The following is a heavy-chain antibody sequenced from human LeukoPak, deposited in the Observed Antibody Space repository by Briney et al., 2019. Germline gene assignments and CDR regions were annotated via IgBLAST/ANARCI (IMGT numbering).Heavy chain of an antibody. Sequence: GASVKVSCKAFGYTFTDYGMHWVRQAPGQGLEWMGVTSPSCGPTNYAQKFQGRVTVTRDTSTSTAYMELTSLRSEDTAVYYCSRDHVYGPCEGPAALDYWGQGTLVTVSS. D-gene: IGHD5/OR15-5a*01. CDR3: SRDHVYGPCEGPAALDY. V-gene: IGHV1-46*01. CDR2: TSPSCGPT. CDR1: GYTFTDYG. J-gene: IGHJ4*02.